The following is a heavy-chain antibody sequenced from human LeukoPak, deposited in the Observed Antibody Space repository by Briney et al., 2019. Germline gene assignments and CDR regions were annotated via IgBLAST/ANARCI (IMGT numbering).Heavy chain of an antibody. CDR3: ASSARSGWNYYYYYYMDV. J-gene: IGHJ6*03. D-gene: IGHD6-19*01. CDR2: IYTSGST. CDR1: GGSISSGSYY. Sequence: SQTLSLTCTVSGGSISSGSYYWSWIRQPAGKGLEWIGRIYTSGSTNYNPSLKSRVTISVDTSKNQSSLKLSSVTAADTAVYYRASSARSGWNYYYYYYMDVWGKGTTVTVSS. V-gene: IGHV4-61*02.